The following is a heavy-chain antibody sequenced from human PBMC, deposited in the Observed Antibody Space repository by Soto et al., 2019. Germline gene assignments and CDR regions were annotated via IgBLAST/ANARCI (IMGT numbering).Heavy chain of an antibody. Sequence: ASVKVSCKASGYTFTGYAMHWVRQAPGQRLEWMGWINAGNGNTKYSQRFQGRVTITRDTSASTAYMELSSLRSEDTAVYYCATHTVVTPGNYYSGMDVWGQGTTVTVSS. CDR2: INAGNGNT. J-gene: IGHJ6*02. CDR3: ATHTVVTPGNYYSGMDV. CDR1: GYTFTGYA. V-gene: IGHV1-3*01. D-gene: IGHD4-4*01.